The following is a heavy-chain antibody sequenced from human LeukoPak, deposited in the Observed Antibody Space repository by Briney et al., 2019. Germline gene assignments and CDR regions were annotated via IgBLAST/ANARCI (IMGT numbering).Heavy chain of an antibody. CDR1: GDSISSSTYY. Sequence: ASETLSLTCIVSGDSISSSTYYWAWIRQPPGKGLEWVSSIDGSSSHIYYADSVKGRFTISRDNTKSSLYLQMNSLRAEDMAVYYCARGYCGGDCYGDWGQGTLVTVSS. D-gene: IGHD2-21*02. J-gene: IGHJ1*01. CDR3: ARGYCGGDCYGD. CDR2: IDGSSSHI. V-gene: IGHV3-21*01.